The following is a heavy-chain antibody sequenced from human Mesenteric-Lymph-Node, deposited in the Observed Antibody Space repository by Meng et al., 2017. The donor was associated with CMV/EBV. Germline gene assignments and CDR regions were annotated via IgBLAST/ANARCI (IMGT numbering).Heavy chain of an antibody. J-gene: IGHJ6*02. D-gene: IGHD3-10*01. CDR1: GFTFKTYN. CDR3: ARDFGTSDYYYYYGMDV. V-gene: IGHV3-21*01. CDR2: IDSRSKYI. Sequence: GGSLRLSCAASGFTFKTYNMAWVRQAPGKGLEWVSSIDSRSKYIYYADSVKGRFTISRDNAKNSLYLEVSSLRVEDTAVYYCARDFGTSDYYYYYGMDVWGQGTTVTVSS.